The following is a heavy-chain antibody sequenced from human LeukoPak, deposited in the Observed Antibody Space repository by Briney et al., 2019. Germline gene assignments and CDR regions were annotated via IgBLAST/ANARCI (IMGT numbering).Heavy chain of an antibody. V-gene: IGHV1-18*01. Sequence: ASVKVSCKASGYTFTSYGISWVRQAPGQGLEWMGWISGYNSNTNDAQKFQDRVTMTTDTSTRTAYMGLRSLRSDDTAVYYCARVLRDLKGYWYFDLWGRGTLVTVSS. CDR3: ARVLRDLKGYWYFDL. CDR1: GYTFTSYG. J-gene: IGHJ2*01. CDR2: ISGYNSNT. D-gene: IGHD5-24*01.